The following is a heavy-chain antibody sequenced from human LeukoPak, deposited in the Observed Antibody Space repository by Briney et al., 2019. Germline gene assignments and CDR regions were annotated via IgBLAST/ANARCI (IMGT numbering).Heavy chain of an antibody. Sequence: PGGSLRLSCAASGFTFSSYWMHWVRQAPGKGLEWVSAISGSGGSTYYADSVKGRFTISRDNSKNTLYLQMNSLRAEDTAVYYCATRGDILTGYPYYFDYWGQGTLVTVSS. D-gene: IGHD3-9*01. CDR3: ATRGDILTGYPYYFDY. V-gene: IGHV3-23*01. CDR2: ISGSGGST. CDR1: GFTFSSYW. J-gene: IGHJ4*02.